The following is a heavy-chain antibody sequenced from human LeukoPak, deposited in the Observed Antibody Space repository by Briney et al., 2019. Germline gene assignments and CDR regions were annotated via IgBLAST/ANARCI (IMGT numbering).Heavy chain of an antibody. CDR1: GGTFSSYA. J-gene: IGHJ4*02. CDR3: ARDLQGATPDY. Sequence: ASVTVSCKASGGTFSSYAISWVRQAPGQGLEWMGRIIPIFGIANYAQKFQGRVTITADKSTSTAYMELSSLRSEDTAVYCCARDLQGATPDYWGQGTLVTVSS. V-gene: IGHV1-69*04. D-gene: IGHD3-10*01. CDR2: IIPIFGIA.